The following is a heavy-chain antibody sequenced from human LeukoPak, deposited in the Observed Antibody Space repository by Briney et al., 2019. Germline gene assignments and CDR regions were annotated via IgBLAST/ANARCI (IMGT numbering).Heavy chain of an antibody. Sequence: SETLSLTCTVSGGSISSYYWSWIRQPAGKGLEWIGRIYTSGSTNYNPSLKSRVTMSVDTSKNQFSLKLSSVTAADTAVYYCARLSITMVLYWFDPWGQGTLVTVSS. CDR1: GGSISSYY. V-gene: IGHV4-4*07. J-gene: IGHJ5*02. D-gene: IGHD3-10*01. CDR3: ARLSITMVLYWFDP. CDR2: IYTSGST.